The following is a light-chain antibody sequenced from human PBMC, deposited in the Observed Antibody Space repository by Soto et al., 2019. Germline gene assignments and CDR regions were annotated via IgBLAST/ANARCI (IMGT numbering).Light chain of an antibody. CDR3: GTWDDSLKSYM. V-gene: IGLV1-44*01. J-gene: IGLJ3*02. CDR2: SSN. CDR1: SSNIGNNP. Sequence: QSVLTQPPSASGTPGQSVTISCSGNSSNIGNNPVIWYQQLPGTAPKLLIYSSNQRPSGVPYRISGSKSGASASLAITGLQSDDEADYYCGTWDDSLKSYMFGGGTKVTVL.